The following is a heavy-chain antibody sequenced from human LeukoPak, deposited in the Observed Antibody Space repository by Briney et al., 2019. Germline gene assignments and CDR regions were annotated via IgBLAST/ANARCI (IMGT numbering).Heavy chain of an antibody. Sequence: GASVKVSCKASGYNFKRYDINWVRQASGQGLEWMAWMNPHGDYTGYAQKFQDRVTMTSDSSTTTACMELRSLTSEDTALYYCARGLRDGLTGNDVLDVWGLGTMVIVTS. J-gene: IGHJ3*01. D-gene: IGHD3-9*01. CDR1: GYNFKRYD. CDR2: MNPHGDYT. V-gene: IGHV1-8*01. CDR3: ARGLRDGLTGNDVLDV.